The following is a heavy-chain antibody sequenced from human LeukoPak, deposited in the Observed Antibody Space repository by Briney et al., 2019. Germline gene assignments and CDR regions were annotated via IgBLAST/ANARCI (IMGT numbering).Heavy chain of an antibody. J-gene: IGHJ4*02. CDR3: ARDGIAAADTVDY. V-gene: IGHV4-59*01. Sequence: SETLSLTCTVSGVSISSYYWSWIRQPPGKGLKWIGYIYYSGSTNYNPSLKSRVTISVDTSKNQFSLKLSSVTAADTAVYYCARDGIAAADTVDYWGQGTLVTVSS. D-gene: IGHD6-13*01. CDR2: IYYSGST. CDR1: GVSISSYY.